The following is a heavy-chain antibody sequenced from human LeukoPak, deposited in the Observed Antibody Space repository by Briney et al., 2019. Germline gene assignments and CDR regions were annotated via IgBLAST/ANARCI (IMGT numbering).Heavy chain of an antibody. J-gene: IGHJ6*03. V-gene: IGHV4-59*01. CDR1: GGSISSYY. CDR3: ARIYGAHYYYYMDV. Sequence: PSETLSLTCTVSGGSISSYYWSWIRQPPGKGLEWIGYIYYSGSTNYNPSLKSRVTISVDTSKNQFSLKLSSVTAADTAVYYCARIYGAHYYYYMDVWGKGTTVTVSS. D-gene: IGHD4-17*01. CDR2: IYYSGST.